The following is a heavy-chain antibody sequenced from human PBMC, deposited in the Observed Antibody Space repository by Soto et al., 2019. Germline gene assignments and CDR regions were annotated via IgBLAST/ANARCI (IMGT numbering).Heavy chain of an antibody. CDR2: ISGSGGST. CDR3: ATTLRTFYYFDY. CDR1: GGTLISYA. J-gene: IGHJ4*02. Sequence: PGRALCLACAYSGGTLISYAMNWVRQAPGKGLAWVSTISGSGGSTYYADSVKGRFTISRDNSKNTLSLQMNSLRAEDTAVYYCATTLRTFYYFDYWGQGALVPVSS. V-gene: IGHV3-23*01. D-gene: IGHD3-3*01.